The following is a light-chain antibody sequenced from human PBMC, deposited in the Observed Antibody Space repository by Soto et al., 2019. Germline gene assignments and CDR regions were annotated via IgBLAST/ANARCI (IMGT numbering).Light chain of an antibody. CDR1: QSLVYIDGNTY. V-gene: IGKV2-30*01. Sequence: DVVMTQSPLSLPVTLGQSASISCRSSQSLVYIDGNTYLEWFQQRPGQSPRRLISKVSNRDSGVPDRFSGSGSGTDFTLKISRVEAEDVGVYYCMQGSHWPPYTFGQGTKLEIK. J-gene: IGKJ2*01. CDR2: KVS. CDR3: MQGSHWPPYT.